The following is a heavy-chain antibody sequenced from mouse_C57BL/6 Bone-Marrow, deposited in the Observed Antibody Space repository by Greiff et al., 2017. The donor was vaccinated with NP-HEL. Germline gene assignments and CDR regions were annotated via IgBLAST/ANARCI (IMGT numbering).Heavy chain of an antibody. CDR3: AREDYYGCSDYFDY. CDR1: GYTFTSYG. V-gene: IGHV1-81*01. CDR2: IYPRSGNT. D-gene: IGHD1-1*01. J-gene: IGHJ2*01. Sequence: QVQLQQSGAELARPGASVKLSCKASGYTFTSYGISWVKQRTGQGLEWIGEIYPRSGNTYYNEKFKGKATLTADKSSSTAYMELRSLTSEDSAVYFCAREDYYGCSDYFDYWGQGTTLTVSS.